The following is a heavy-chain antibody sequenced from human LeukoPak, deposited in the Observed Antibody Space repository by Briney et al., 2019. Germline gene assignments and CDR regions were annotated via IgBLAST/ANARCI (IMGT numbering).Heavy chain of an antibody. J-gene: IGHJ4*02. CDR3: ARDSSMLRGPLVIYYFDF. D-gene: IGHD3-10*01. Sequence: GGSLRLSCVASGFTVSSYYVSWVRQAPGKGLEWVSVIYSGGSTYYADSVKGRFTISRDNSKNTLYLQMNSLRVEDTAVYYCARDSSMLRGPLVIYYFDFWGQGTLVTVSS. CDR2: IYSGGST. CDR1: GFTVSSYY. V-gene: IGHV3-53*01.